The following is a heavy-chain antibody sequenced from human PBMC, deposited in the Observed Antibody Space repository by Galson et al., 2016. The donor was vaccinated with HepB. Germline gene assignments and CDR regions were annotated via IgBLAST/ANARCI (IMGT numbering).Heavy chain of an antibody. CDR1: GYTFRTFA. CDR3: ARAPYSGDYEIVDN. CDR2: ISPRNGNT. J-gene: IGHJ4*02. D-gene: IGHD4-17*01. V-gene: IGHV1-18*01. Sequence: SVKVSCKASGYTFRTFAINWVRQAPGQGLEWMGWISPRNGNTKYAEAFHGRVTMTVDTSTDTAYVELRHLKSDDTAMYYCARAPYSGDYEIVDNWGQGTQVTVSS.